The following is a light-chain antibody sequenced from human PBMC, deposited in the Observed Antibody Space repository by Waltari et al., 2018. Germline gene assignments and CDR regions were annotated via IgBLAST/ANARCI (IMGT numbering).Light chain of an antibody. Sequence: QSALTQPASVSGSPGQSVTISCTGSSSDVGSYNLVSWYQQYPGKAPKLILYEGSKGPSGVSSRFSGYRSGNTASLTISGLQTEDEADYHCCSYAGRNIYVFGTGTKVTVL. CDR1: SSDVGSYNL. V-gene: IGLV2-23*01. CDR2: EGS. CDR3: CSYAGRNIYV. J-gene: IGLJ1*01.